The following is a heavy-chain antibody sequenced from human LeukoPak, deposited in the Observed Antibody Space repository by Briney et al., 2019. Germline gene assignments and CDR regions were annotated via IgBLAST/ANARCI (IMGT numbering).Heavy chain of an antibody. D-gene: IGHD3-22*01. Sequence: PGGSLRLSCAASGYSFTSYWIGWVRQMPGKGLEWMGIIYPGDSDTRYRPSFQGQVTISADKSISTAYLQWSSLKASDTAMYYCAISNYDSSGYYLPGYFQHWGQGTLVTVSS. CDR1: GYSFTSYW. J-gene: IGHJ1*01. V-gene: IGHV5-51*01. CDR3: AISNYDSSGYYLPGYFQH. CDR2: IYPGDSDT.